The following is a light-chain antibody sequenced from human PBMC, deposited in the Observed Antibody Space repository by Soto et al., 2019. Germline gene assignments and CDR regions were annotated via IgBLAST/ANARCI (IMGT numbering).Light chain of an antibody. CDR2: GAS. Sequence: EIVMTQSPATLSVSPGERATLSCRASQSVSSKLAWYQQKPGQAPRLVIYGASTMSTGIPARFSGSGSGTEFTLTISSLQSEDFAVYYCQQYNSWPPVTFGGGTKVEIK. V-gene: IGKV3-15*01. J-gene: IGKJ4*01. CDR3: QQYNSWPPVT. CDR1: QSVSSK.